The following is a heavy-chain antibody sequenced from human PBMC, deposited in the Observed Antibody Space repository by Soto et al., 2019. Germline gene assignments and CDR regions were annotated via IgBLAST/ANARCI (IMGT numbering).Heavy chain of an antibody. CDR3: ARGLSAGLRYFDWLSRRTNYYYYYMDV. V-gene: IGHV1-8*02. CDR1: GYTFTSYG. Sequence: ASVKVSCTASGYTFTSYGISWVRQAPGQGLEWMGWISAYNGNTGYAQKFQGRVTMTRNTSISTAYMELSSLRSEDTAVYYCARGLSAGLRYFDWLSRRTNYYYYYMDVWGKGTTVTVSS. D-gene: IGHD3-9*01. J-gene: IGHJ6*03. CDR2: ISAYNGNT.